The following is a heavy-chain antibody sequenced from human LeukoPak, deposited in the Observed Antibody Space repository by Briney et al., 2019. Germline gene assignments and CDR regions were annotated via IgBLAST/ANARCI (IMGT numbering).Heavy chain of an antibody. D-gene: IGHD1-1*01. J-gene: IGHJ4*02. V-gene: IGHV4-59*01. CDR2: IYYSGST. CDR1: GGSISSYY. CDR3: AVGRRNFEY. Sequence: SETLSLTCTVSGGSISSYYWSWIRQPPGKGLEWIGYIYYSGSTSYKPSLKSRVTISVDSSKNQFSLKLTSVTAADTAVYYCAVGRRNFEYWGQGTLVTVSS.